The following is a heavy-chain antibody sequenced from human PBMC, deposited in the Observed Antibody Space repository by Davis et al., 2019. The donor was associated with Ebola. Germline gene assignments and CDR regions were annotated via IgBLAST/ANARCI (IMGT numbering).Heavy chain of an antibody. J-gene: IGHJ6*04. CDR3: ARDLSYRGAAVISYYGMDV. CDR2: IYYSGST. CDR1: GGSISSGDYY. D-gene: IGHD6-13*01. Sequence: SETLSLTCTVSGGSISSGDYYWSWIRQPPGKGLEWIGYIYYSGSTYYNPSLKSRVTISVDTSKNQFSLKLSSVTAADTAVYYCARDLSYRGAAVISYYGMDVWGKGTTVTVSS. V-gene: IGHV4-30-4*01.